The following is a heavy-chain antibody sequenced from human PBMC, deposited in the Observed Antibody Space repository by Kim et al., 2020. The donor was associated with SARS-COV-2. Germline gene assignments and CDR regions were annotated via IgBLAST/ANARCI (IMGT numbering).Heavy chain of an antibody. Sequence: GESLKISCKASGYIFTNYWLGWVRQMPDKGLEWLGFIHPRDSETRYSPSFRGQVTISVDKSITTAYLQWNSLKASDSAIYYCARQADTSVGGLITAGCFDPWGQGTLVTVS. D-gene: IGHD3-16*01. J-gene: IGHJ5*02. CDR1: GYIFTNYW. V-gene: IGHV5-51*01. CDR2: IHPRDSET. CDR3: ARQADTSVGGLITAGCFDP.